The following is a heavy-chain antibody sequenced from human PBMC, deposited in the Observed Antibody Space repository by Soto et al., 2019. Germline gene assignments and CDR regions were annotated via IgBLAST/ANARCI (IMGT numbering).Heavy chain of an antibody. V-gene: IGHV4-39*01. CDR2: IYYSGST. Sequence: PSETLSLTCTVSGGSISSSSYYWGWIRQPPGKGLEWIGSIYYSGSTYYNPSLKSRVTISVDTSKNQFSLKLSSVAAADTAVYYCAVPGIRLYYYGMDVWGQGTTVTVSS. J-gene: IGHJ6*02. CDR3: AVPGIRLYYYGMDV. CDR1: GGSISSSSYY. D-gene: IGHD5-18*01.